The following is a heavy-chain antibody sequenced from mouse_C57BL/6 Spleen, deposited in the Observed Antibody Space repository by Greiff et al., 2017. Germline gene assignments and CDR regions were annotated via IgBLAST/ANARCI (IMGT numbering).Heavy chain of an antibody. CDR1: GYAFSSSW. J-gene: IGHJ3*01. D-gene: IGHD2-4*01. CDR3: AREGDDYVCAY. Sequence: VKLMESGPELVKPGASVKISCKASGYAFSSSWMNWVKQRPGKGLEWIGRIYPGDGDTTYNGKFKGKATLTADKSSSTAYMQLSSLTSEDSAVYFGAREGDDYVCAYWGQGTLVTVSA. CDR2: IYPGDGDT. V-gene: IGHV1-82*01.